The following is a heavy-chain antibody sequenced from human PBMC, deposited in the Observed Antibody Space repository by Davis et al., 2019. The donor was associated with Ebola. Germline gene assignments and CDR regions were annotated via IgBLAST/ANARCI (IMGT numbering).Heavy chain of an antibody. Sequence: PGGSLRLSCAASGFTFGSYGMHWVRQAPGKGLEWVTVIWYEGSNKYYADSVKGRFTISRDNSKNTLYLQMNSLRAEDTAVYYCSRDPLWFGENYGIDDWGQGPTVTFSS. CDR2: IWYEGSNK. D-gene: IGHD3-10*01. CDR1: GFTFGSYG. CDR3: SRDPLWFGENYGIDD. V-gene: IGHV3-33*01. J-gene: IGHJ6*02.